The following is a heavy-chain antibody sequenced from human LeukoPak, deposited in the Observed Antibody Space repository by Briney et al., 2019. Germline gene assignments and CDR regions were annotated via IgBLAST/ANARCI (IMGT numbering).Heavy chain of an antibody. CDR2: IYYSGST. CDR1: GGSISSYY. J-gene: IGHJ5*02. V-gene: IGHV4-59*01. D-gene: IGHD1-14*01. Sequence: SETLSLTCTVSGGSISSYYWSWIRQPPGKGLEWIGYIYYSGSTNYNPSLKSRVTISVDTSKNQFSLKLSSVTAADTAVYYCARGGRDTGPYNWFDPWGQGTLVTVSS. CDR3: ARGGRDTGPYNWFDP.